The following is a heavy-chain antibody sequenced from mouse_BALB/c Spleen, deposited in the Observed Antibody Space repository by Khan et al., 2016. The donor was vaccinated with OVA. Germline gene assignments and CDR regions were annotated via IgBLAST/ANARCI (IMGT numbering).Heavy chain of an antibody. V-gene: IGHV5-6-3*01. CDR3: EKRARTIN. CDR2: INSNGGST. CDR1: GFTFSSYG. J-gene: IGHJ2*01. D-gene: IGHD3-3*01. Sequence: EVELVESGGGLVQPGGSLKLSCAASGFTFSSYGMSWVRQTPDKRLELVATINSNGGSTYYQDSVKGRFTISRDNAKNTLYLQMSSLTSEDTAMNYCEKRARTINWGQGTTLTVSS.